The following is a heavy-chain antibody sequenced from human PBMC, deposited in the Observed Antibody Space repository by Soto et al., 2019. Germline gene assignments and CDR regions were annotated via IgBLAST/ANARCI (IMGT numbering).Heavy chain of an antibody. CDR3: AADRRIVGATTWGWGWFDP. CDR1: GYTLTELS. Sequence: QVQLVQSGAEVKKPGASVKVSCKVSGYTLTELSMHWVRQAPGKGLEWMGGFDPEDGETIYAQKFQGRVTMTEDTSTDTAYMDLSSLRSEDTAVYYCAADRRIVGATTWGWGWFDPWGQGTLVTVSS. J-gene: IGHJ5*02. D-gene: IGHD1-26*01. V-gene: IGHV1-24*01. CDR2: FDPEDGET.